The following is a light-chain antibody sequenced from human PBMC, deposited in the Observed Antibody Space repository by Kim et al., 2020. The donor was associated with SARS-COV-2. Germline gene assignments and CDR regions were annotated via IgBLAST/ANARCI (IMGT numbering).Light chain of an antibody. CDR1: SLRSYY. CDR2: GKN. Sequence: VALGKTVRITCQGDSLRSYYATWYQQKPGQAPILVIYGKNNRPSGIPDRFSGSSSGNTASLTITGTQAGDEADYYCNSRDSNDNVVFGGGTKLTVL. V-gene: IGLV3-19*01. CDR3: NSRDSNDNVV. J-gene: IGLJ2*01.